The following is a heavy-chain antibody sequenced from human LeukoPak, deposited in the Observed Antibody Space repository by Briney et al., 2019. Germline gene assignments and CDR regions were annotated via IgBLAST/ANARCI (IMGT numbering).Heavy chain of an antibody. D-gene: IGHD1-14*01. CDR3: ARAPVVKNYYYYMDV. CDR2: IYHSGST. Sequence: PSQTLSLTCTVSGGSISSGGYYWSWIRQPPGKGLEWIGYIYHSGSTYYNPSLKSRVTISVDRSKNQFSLKLSSVTAADTAVYYCARAPVVKNYYYYMDVWGKGTTVTVSS. V-gene: IGHV4-30-2*01. J-gene: IGHJ6*03. CDR1: GGSISSGGYY.